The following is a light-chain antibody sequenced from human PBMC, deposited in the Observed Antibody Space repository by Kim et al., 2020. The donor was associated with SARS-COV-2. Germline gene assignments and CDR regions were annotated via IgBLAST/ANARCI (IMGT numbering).Light chain of an antibody. Sequence: DIQMTESPSFLSASVGDRVTITCRASQSIRSYLNWYQQKPEKAPKLLNYATSSLQSGVRSRFSGSGSRADFTLTISSLQPEDFATYYSQQCSSSPSTVGEGTQLEIK. J-gene: IGKJ5*01. CDR1: QSIRSY. CDR3: QQCSSSPST. V-gene: IGKV1-39*01. CDR2: ATS.